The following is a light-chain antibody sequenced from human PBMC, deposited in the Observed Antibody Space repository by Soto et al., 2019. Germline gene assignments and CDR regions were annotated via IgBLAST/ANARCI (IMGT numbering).Light chain of an antibody. V-gene: IGKV3-20*01. CDR2: GAS. CDR3: QQYGSSLPT. J-gene: IGKJ4*01. CDR1: QSVSSSY. Sequence: EIVLTQSPGTLSLSPGERATLSCRASQSVSSSYLAWYQQKPGQAPRLLIYGASSRATGIPDRFSGSESGTDFTLTISRLEPEDFAVYYCQQYGSSLPTFGGGTKVEIK.